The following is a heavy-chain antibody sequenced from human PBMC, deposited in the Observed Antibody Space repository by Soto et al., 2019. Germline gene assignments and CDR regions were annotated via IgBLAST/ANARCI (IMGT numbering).Heavy chain of an antibody. CDR1: GFTFSSYG. J-gene: IGHJ4*02. CDR3: AKISSSRHGISDY. D-gene: IGHD6-13*01. CDR2: ISYDGSNK. Sequence: QVQLVESGGGVVQPGRSLRLSCAASGFTFSSYGMHWVRQAPGKGLEWVAVISYDGSNKYYADSVKGRFTISRDNSKNTLYLQMNSLRAEDTAVYYCAKISSSRHGISDYWCQGTLVTVSS. V-gene: IGHV3-30*18.